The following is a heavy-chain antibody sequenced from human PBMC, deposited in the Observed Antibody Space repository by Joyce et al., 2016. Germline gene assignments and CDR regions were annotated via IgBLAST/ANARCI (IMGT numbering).Heavy chain of an antibody. V-gene: IGHV3-21*01. D-gene: IGHD4-11*01. Sequence: LRLSCTASGFIFSSYSMTWVRQAPGKGLEWVSSISRDNTYIFHADSVKDRFTISRDNARNSLYLQMNSLRAEDTAVYYCARDVLTTVTKAYGYWGQGTLVAVSS. J-gene: IGHJ4*02. CDR1: GFIFSSYS. CDR2: ISRDNTYI. CDR3: ARDVLTTVTKAYGY.